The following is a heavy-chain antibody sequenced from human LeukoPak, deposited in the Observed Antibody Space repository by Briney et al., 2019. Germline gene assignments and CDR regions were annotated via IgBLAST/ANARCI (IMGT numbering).Heavy chain of an antibody. D-gene: IGHD2-21*01. CDR1: GYTFTGYY. J-gene: IGHJ5*02. CDR2: INPNSGGT. V-gene: IGHV1-2*02. CDR3: ARDGAVIGSYNWFDL. Sequence: ASLKVSCKAAGYTFTGYYMHWVRQAPGQGLEWMGWINPNSGGTNYAQKFQGRVTMTRDTSISIAYMEVSSLRFDDTAVYYCARDGAVIGSYNWFDLWGQGTLVTVSS.